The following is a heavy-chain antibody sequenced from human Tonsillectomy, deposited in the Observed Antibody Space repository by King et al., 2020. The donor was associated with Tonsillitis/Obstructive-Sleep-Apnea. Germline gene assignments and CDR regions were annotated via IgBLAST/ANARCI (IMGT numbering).Heavy chain of an antibody. CDR1: GGSISSSSYY. J-gene: IGHJ4*02. CDR3: SXXXXXSGPTVLDS. V-gene: IGHV4-39*03. D-gene: IGHD4-11*01. CDR2: IYYSGSA. Sequence: LQLQESGPGLVKPSETLSLTCTVSGGSISSSSYYWGWIRQPPXKGLEWVGSIYYSGSAYYTPSXQSXVTXXVEXSXXXFXXKLSSVTAXDXVVYYWSXXXXXSGPTVLDSWGQXXLVTXX.